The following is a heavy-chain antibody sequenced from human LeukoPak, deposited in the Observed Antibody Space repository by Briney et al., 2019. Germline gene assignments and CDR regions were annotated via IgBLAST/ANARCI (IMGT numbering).Heavy chain of an antibody. CDR3: AKEYDFWTPYYYYGMDV. V-gene: IGHV3-23*01. J-gene: IGHJ6*02. Sequence: GGSLRLSCAASGFTFSSYAMSWVRQAPGKGLEWVSAISGIGGSTYYADSVKGRFTISRDNYKNTLYLQMHSLRAEDTAVYYCAKEYDFWTPYYYYGMDVWGQGTTVTVSS. CDR1: GFTFSSYA. CDR2: ISGIGGST. D-gene: IGHD3-3*01.